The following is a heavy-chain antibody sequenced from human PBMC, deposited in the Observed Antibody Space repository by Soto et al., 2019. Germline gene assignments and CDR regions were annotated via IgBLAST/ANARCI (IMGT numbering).Heavy chain of an antibody. CDR1: GFTFSSYA. D-gene: IGHD2-2*02. CDR2: ISGSGGST. CDR3: AKVGGYCSSTSCYMNAFDI. Sequence: GGSLRLSCAASGFTFSSYAMSWVRQAPGKGLEWVSAISGSGGSTYYADSVKGRFTISRDNSKNTLYLQMNSLRAEDTAVYYCAKVGGYCSSTSCYMNAFDIWGQGTMVTVSS. V-gene: IGHV3-23*01. J-gene: IGHJ3*02.